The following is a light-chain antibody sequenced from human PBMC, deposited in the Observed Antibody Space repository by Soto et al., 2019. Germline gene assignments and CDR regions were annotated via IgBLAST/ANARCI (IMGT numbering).Light chain of an antibody. J-gene: IGKJ3*01. Sequence: EIVLTQSPATLSLSPGERATLSCRASQSVSSYLAWYQQKPGQAPRLLIYDASNRATGIPARFSGSGSGTDFNLTISSIEPEDFAVYYCQQSSNWPPVFTFGPGTKVDIK. CDR1: QSVSSY. V-gene: IGKV3-11*01. CDR3: QQSSNWPPVFT. CDR2: DAS.